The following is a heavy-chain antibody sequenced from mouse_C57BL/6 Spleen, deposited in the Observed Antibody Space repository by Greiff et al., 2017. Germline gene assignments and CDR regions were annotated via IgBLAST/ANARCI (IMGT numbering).Heavy chain of an antibody. CDR2: ISSGSSTI. J-gene: IGHJ4*01. V-gene: IGHV5-17*01. D-gene: IGHD1-1*01. CDR1: GFTFSDYG. Sequence: EVQVVESGGGLVKPGGSLKLSCAASGFTFSDYGMHWVRQAPEKGLEWVAYISSGSSTIYYADTVKGRFTIFRDNAKNTLFLQMTSLRSEDTAMYYCARNYGSSFYAMDYWGQGTSVTVSS. CDR3: ARNYGSSFYAMDY.